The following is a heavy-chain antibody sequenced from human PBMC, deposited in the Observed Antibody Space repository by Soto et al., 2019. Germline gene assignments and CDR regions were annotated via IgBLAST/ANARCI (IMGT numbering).Heavy chain of an antibody. Sequence: EVRLVESGGALVHPGGSLRLSCAVSGFPFRSYEMNWVRQAPGKGPEWVSYITSSSDAIYYAASVKGRFTVSRDNAKNSLYLQMNSLRAEDTAVYYCAILVFGDYLLSYGVDVWGQGTTVTVSS. CDR2: ITSSSDAI. V-gene: IGHV3-48*03. CDR3: AILVFGDYLLSYGVDV. J-gene: IGHJ6*02. CDR1: GFPFRSYE. D-gene: IGHD4-17*01.